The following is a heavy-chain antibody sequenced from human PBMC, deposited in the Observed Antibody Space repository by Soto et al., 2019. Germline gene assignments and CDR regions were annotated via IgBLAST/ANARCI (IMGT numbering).Heavy chain of an antibody. D-gene: IGHD3-3*01. Sequence: GGSLRLSCAASGFTFRFYRVNWVRQAAGKGLEWVANINQDGIEKYYVDSVKGRFTISRDNAKNSLYLQMNNLRDADTAVYYCARGSTYDCWRGYIYYGMDGWDQGTTIAVSS. V-gene: IGHV3-7*03. CDR2: INQDGIEK. CDR3: ARGSTYDCWRGYIYYGMDG. CDR1: GFTFRFYR. J-gene: IGHJ6*02.